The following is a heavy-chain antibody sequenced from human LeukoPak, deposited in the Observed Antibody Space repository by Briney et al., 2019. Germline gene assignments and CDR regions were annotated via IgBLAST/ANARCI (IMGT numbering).Heavy chain of an antibody. J-gene: IGHJ5*02. CDR1: GDSVSSNNAA. D-gene: IGHD2-2*01. V-gene: IGHV6-1*01. Sequence: SQTLSLTCAISGDSVSSNNAAWNWIRQSPSRGLEWLGRTYYRSTWYNDYAVSVRGRITVNPDTSKNQFSLHLNSVTPEDTAVYYCARRLTQYDCFDPWGQGILVTVSS. CDR3: ARRLTQYDCFDP. CDR2: TYYRSTWYN.